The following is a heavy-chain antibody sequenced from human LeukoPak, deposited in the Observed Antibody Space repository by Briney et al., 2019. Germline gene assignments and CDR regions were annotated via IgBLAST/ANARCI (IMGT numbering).Heavy chain of an antibody. V-gene: IGHV1-69*04. J-gene: IGHJ5*02. Sequence: GASVKVSCKASGGTFSSYAISWVRQAPGQGLEWMGRIIPILGIANYAQKFQGRVTITADKSTSTAYMELSSLRSEDTAVYYCARGQDYADWFDPWGQGTLVTVSS. CDR2: IIPILGIA. CDR1: GGTFSSYA. D-gene: IGHD4-17*01. CDR3: ARGQDYADWFDP.